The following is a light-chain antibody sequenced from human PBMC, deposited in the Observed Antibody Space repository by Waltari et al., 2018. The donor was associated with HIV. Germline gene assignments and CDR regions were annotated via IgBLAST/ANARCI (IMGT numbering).Light chain of an antibody. J-gene: IGKJ2*01. CDR3: QQFKSYPFT. CDR2: TVS. V-gene: IGKV1-9*01. CDR1: ECISRF. Sequence: DIHLTQSPAYLSASVGDRVTFTCRASECISRFLAWYQQKPGKAPKLLMYTVSTLQSGVPSRFSGSGSGTEFTLTVTSLQPEDFATYYCQQFKSYPFTFGQGIKLEIK.